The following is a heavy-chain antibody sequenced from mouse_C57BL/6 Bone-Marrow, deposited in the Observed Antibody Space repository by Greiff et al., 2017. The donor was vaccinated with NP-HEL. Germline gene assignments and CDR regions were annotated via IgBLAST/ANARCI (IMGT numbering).Heavy chain of an antibody. V-gene: IGHV1-54*01. CDR2: INPGSGGT. J-gene: IGHJ4*01. CDR3: ARCPPFYAMDY. Sequence: VQRVESGAELVRPGTSVKVSCKASGYAFTNYLIEWVKQRPGQGLEWIGVINPGSGGTTYNEKFKGKATLTADKSSSTAYMQLSSLTSEDSAVYFCARCPPFYAMDYWGQGTSVTVSS. CDR1: GYAFTNYL.